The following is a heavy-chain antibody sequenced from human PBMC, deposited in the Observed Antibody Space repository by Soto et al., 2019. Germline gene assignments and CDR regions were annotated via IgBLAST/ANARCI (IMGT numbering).Heavy chain of an antibody. D-gene: IGHD3-10*01. V-gene: IGHV1-69*01. Sequence: QVQLVQSGAEVKKPGSSVKVSCKTSGVSFNNNGIGWVRQAPGHGLEWMGGVSPPFRTSNYARKFQGRISITADASTGTVNMELSSLTSEDTAQYYCARVLYYGSGSYSLYVTDVWGQGTTVTVSS. CDR2: VSPPFRTS. CDR1: GVSFNNNG. CDR3: ARVLYYGSGSYSLYVTDV. J-gene: IGHJ6*02.